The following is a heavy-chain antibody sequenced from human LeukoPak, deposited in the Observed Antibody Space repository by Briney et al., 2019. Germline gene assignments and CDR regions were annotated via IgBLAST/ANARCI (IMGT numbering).Heavy chain of an antibody. Sequence: RESLKISCQASGYSFTSYWINWVRQVPGKGLEWMGRIVPSDSYTHYRPSFQGHVTISGDKSLSTAYLQRSRLKASDNVMYYCARNRGYCSSTSCSGDDAFDIWGQGAMVTVSS. CDR2: IVPSDSYT. CDR1: GYSFTSYW. D-gene: IGHD2-2*01. CDR3: ARNRGYCSSTSCSGDDAFDI. J-gene: IGHJ3*02. V-gene: IGHV5-10-1*01.